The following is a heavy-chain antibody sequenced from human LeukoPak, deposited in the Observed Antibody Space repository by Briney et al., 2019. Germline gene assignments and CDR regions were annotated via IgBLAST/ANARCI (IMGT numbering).Heavy chain of an antibody. CDR3: ARGQFWSDY. Sequence: ASVKVSGKDSEYTFTGYYMHWVRQAPGQGLEWMGWINPNSGGTDYAQKFQGRVTMTRDTSISTAYMELSRLRSNDTAVYYCARGQFWSDYWGQGTLVTVSS. J-gene: IGHJ4*02. V-gene: IGHV1-2*02. CDR1: EYTFTGYY. CDR2: INPNSGGT. D-gene: IGHD3-3*01.